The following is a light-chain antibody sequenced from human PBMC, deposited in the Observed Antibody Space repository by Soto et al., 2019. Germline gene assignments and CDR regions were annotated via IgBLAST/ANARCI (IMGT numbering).Light chain of an antibody. CDR3: MQALQTPWT. J-gene: IGKJ1*01. CDR2: LGS. CDR1: QSLLHSNGYNY. Sequence: DIVMTQSPLSLPVTPGEPASISCRSSQSLLHSNGYNYLDWYLQKPGQSPQLLIYLGSNRASGVPDSVSGSGSGTEFILKISGVEAEDVGVYYSMQALQTPWTFGQGTKVEIK. V-gene: IGKV2-28*01.